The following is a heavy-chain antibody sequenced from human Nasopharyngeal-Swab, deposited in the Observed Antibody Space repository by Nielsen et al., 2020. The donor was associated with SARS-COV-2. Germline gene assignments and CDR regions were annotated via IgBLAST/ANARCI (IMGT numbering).Heavy chain of an antibody. J-gene: IGHJ4*02. V-gene: IGHV3-33*01. D-gene: IGHD6-19*01. CDR2: IWYDGSNK. CDR3: ARDEHSSGWLIDC. Sequence: VRQAPGKGLEWVAVIWYDGSNKYYADSVKGRFTISRDNSKNTLYLQMNSLRAEDTAVYYCARDEHSSGWLIDCWGQGTLVTVSS.